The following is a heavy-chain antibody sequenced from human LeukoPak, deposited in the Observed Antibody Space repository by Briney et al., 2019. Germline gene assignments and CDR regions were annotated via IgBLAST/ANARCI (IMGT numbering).Heavy chain of an antibody. D-gene: IGHD1-26*01. CDR2: INHSGSA. V-gene: IGHV4-34*01. Sequence: SETLSLTCAVYGGSFSGYYWSWVRQPPGKGLEWIGEINHSGSANYNPSLKSRVTISVDTSKNQFSLKLTSVTAADTAVYYCARGQSIVGATGDYWGQGTLVTVS. CDR1: GGSFSGYY. J-gene: IGHJ4*02. CDR3: ARGQSIVGATGDY.